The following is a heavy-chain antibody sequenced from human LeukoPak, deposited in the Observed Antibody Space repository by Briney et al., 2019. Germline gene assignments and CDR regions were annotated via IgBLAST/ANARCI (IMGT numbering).Heavy chain of an antibody. V-gene: IGHV1-69*01. CDR1: GGTFSSYA. Sequence: ASVKVSCKASGGTFSSYANSWVRQAPGQGLEWMGGIIPIFGTANYAQKFQGRVTITADESTSTAYTELSSLRSEDTAVYYCARDGCSGGSCYTLRRDYYHYGMDVWGKGTTVTVSS. J-gene: IGHJ6*04. D-gene: IGHD2-15*01. CDR3: ARDGCSGGSCYTLRRDYYHYGMDV. CDR2: IIPIFGTA.